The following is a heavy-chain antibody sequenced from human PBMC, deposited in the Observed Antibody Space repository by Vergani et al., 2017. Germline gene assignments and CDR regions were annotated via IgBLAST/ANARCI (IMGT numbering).Heavy chain of an antibody. CDR1: ERSCISNE. CDR2: INPIDSKI. Sequence: EVMLVQSGAEVKKPGESLKISCKYSERSCISNEIAWVRQMSGKGLQWMGNINPIDSKIAYSPSFQGQAIMSLNKSITTAYLQWRSLKASDTAIYYCTRHVPCGDGACLHFDHWGQGTQVTVSS. J-gene: IGHJ4*02. V-gene: IGHV5-51*01. D-gene: IGHD2-21*01. CDR3: TRHVPCGDGACLHFDH.